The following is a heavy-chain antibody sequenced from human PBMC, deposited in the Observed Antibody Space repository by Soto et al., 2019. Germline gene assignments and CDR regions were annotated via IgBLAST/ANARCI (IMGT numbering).Heavy chain of an antibody. Sequence: EVQLVESGGGLVQPGRSLRLSCAASGFTFDDYAMHWVRQAPGKGLEWVSGISWNSGSIGYADSVKGRFTISRDNAKNSLYLQMNSLRAEDTALYYCAPMSWGSWGQGTMVTVSS. V-gene: IGHV3-9*01. CDR1: GFTFDDYA. CDR2: ISWNSGSI. D-gene: IGHD3-10*02. CDR3: APMSWGS. J-gene: IGHJ3*01.